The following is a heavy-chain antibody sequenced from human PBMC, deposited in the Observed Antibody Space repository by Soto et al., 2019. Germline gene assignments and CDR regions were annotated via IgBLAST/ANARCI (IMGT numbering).Heavy chain of an antibody. CDR3: AKVFVFTIREGFDY. CDR2: ITGSGDST. Sequence: GSLRLSCAASGFPFSSYAMSWVRQAPGKGLEWVSAITGSGDSTYYADSVKGRFTVSRDNSKNTLYLQMNSLRAEDTAVYYCAKVFVFTIREGFDYWGLGTLVTVSS. CDR1: GFPFSSYA. J-gene: IGHJ4*02. V-gene: IGHV3-23*01. D-gene: IGHD3-3*01.